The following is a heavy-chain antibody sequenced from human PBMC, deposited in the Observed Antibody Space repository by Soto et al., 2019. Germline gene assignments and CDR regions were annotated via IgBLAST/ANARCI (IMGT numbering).Heavy chain of an antibody. Sequence: SETLSLTCTVSGGSISSYYWSWIRQPPGKGLEWIGYIYYSGSTNYNPSLKSRVTISVDTSKNQFSLKLSSVTAADTAVYYCARGKAYYDFWSGYYGYYYYGMDVWGQGTTVTVSS. V-gene: IGHV4-59*12. CDR3: ARGKAYYDFWSGYYGYYYYGMDV. D-gene: IGHD3-3*01. CDR1: GGSISSYY. J-gene: IGHJ6*02. CDR2: IYYSGST.